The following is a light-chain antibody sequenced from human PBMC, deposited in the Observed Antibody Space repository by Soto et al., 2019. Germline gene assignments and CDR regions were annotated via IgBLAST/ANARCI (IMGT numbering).Light chain of an antibody. Sequence: EIVLTQSPGTLSLSPGERATLSCRASQSVSSSYLAWYQQKPGQAPMRLLYGATSTATGIPDRFSGSGSGTDFTLTISRLEPEDFAVYYCQQYDSSGTFGQGTKVEIK. V-gene: IGKV3-20*01. CDR3: QQYDSSGT. CDR2: GAT. J-gene: IGKJ1*01. CDR1: QSVSSSY.